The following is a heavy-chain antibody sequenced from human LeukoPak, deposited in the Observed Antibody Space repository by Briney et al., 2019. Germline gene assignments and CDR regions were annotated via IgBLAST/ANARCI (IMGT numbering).Heavy chain of an antibody. CDR1: GYTFTGYY. Sequence: ASVKVSCKASGYTFTGYYMHWVRQAPGQGLQWMGWINPNSGDTGYAQKFQGRVTMTRDTSITTAYMELTNLRSDDTAVYYCARESRDSRPDYWGQGTLVTVSS. CDR3: ARESRDSRPDY. V-gene: IGHV1-2*02. CDR2: INPNSGDT. D-gene: IGHD6-13*01. J-gene: IGHJ4*02.